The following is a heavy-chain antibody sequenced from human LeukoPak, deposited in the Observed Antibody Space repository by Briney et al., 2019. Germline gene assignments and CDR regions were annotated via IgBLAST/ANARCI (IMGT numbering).Heavy chain of an antibody. CDR3: ARDESGSGWYNWFDP. CDR1: GGTFSSYA. D-gene: IGHD6-19*01. Sequence: ASVKVSCKASGGTFSSYAISWVRQAPGQGLEWMGGIIPIFGTANYAQKFQGRVTITADESTSTAHMELSSLRSEDTAVYYCARDESGSGWYNWFDPWGQGTLVTVSS. J-gene: IGHJ5*02. V-gene: IGHV1-69*13. CDR2: IIPIFGTA.